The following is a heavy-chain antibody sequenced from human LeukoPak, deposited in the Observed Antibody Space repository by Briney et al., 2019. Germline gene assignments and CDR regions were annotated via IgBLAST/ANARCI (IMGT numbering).Heavy chain of an antibody. Sequence: PGRSLRLSCAAPGFTFSSYAMSWVRQAPGKGLEWVSAISGSGGSTYYAESVKCRLSISGDNSKNTLYRQMNSLRAEDTAVYYCAKATKLGVIDYWGQGTLVTVSS. CDR3: AKATKLGVIDY. CDR1: GFTFSSYA. V-gene: IGHV3-23*01. D-gene: IGHD5-12*01. CDR2: ISGSGGST. J-gene: IGHJ4*02.